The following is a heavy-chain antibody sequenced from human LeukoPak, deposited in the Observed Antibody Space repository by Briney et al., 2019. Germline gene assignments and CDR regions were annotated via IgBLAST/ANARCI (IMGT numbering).Heavy chain of an antibody. J-gene: IGHJ4*02. CDR1: GFTFSSYA. CDR3: AKDSRDYGVRYYFDY. D-gene: IGHD4-17*01. V-gene: IGHV3-23*01. Sequence: GSLRLSCAASGFTFSSYAMSWVRPAPGKGLEWVSAISGSGGSTYYADSVKGRFTISRDNSKNTLYLQMNSLRAEDTAVYYCAKDSRDYGVRYYFDYWGQGTLVTVSS. CDR2: ISGSGGST.